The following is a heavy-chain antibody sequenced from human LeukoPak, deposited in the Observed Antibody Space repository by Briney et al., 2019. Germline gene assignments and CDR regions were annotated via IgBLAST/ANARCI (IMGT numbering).Heavy chain of an antibody. CDR2: ISYDGSNK. J-gene: IGHJ4*02. D-gene: IGHD3-22*01. V-gene: IGHV3-30*04. Sequence: GGSLRLSCAASGFTFSSYAMHWVRQAPGKGLEWVAVISYDGSNKYYADSVKGRYTISRDNSKNTLYLQMNSLRAEDTAVYYCARDRGGYYDSSGFDYWGQGTLVTVSS. CDR1: GFTFSSYA. CDR3: ARDRGGYYDSSGFDY.